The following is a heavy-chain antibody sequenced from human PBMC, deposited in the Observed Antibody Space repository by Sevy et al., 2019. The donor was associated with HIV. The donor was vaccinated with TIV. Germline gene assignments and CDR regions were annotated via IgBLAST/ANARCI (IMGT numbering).Heavy chain of an antibody. J-gene: IGHJ4*02. CDR1: GYTFNLLD. V-gene: IGHV1-8*01. CDR2: MNPNIGST. Sequence: ASVKVSCKASGYTFNLLDINWVRQAPGQGPEWMGWMNPNIGSTGYAQKFQGRVTMTRDTSISIAYMELSSLTSEDTAVYYCARGIQAGVDYWGQGTLVTVSS. D-gene: IGHD3-10*01. CDR3: ARGIQAGVDY.